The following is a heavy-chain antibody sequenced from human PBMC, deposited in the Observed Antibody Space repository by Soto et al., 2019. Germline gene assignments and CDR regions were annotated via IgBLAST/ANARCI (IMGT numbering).Heavy chain of an antibody. CDR1: GFTFSSYG. CDR2: IWYDGSNK. V-gene: IGHV3-33*01. J-gene: IGHJ4*02. D-gene: IGHD1-20*01. CDR3: ARENGITGPFDY. Sequence: LRLSCAASGFTFSSYGMHWVRQAPGKGLEWVAVIWYDGSNKYYADSVKGRFTISRDNSKNTLYLQMNSLRAEDTAVYYCARENGITGPFDYWGQGTLVTVSS.